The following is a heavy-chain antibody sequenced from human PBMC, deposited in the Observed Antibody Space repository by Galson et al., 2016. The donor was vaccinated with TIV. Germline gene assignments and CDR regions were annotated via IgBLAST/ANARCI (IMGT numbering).Heavy chain of an antibody. D-gene: IGHD1-14*01. CDR1: GFTVSSNY. V-gene: IGHV3-66*02. CDR2: IYKSGSI. J-gene: IGHJ4*02. Sequence: LRLSCTASGFTVSSNYMSWVRQVPGEGLEWVSVIYKSGSIYYADFVEGRFTISRDNSKNTLHLQMNSLRTDDTAMYYCARDPEAEATTPYFFDSWGRGTLVTVSS. CDR3: ARDPEAEATTPYFFDS.